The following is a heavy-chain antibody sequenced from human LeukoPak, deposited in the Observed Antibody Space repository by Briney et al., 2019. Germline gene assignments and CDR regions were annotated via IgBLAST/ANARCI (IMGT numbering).Heavy chain of an antibody. CDR2: IIPILGTA. CDR3: ARGGVRDYVWGSYRYPSPH. J-gene: IGHJ4*02. D-gene: IGHD3-16*02. Sequence: SVKVSCKASGGTFSSYAISWVRQAPGQGLEWMGRIIPILGTANYTQKFQGRVTMTRNTSISTAYMELSSLRSEDTAVYYCARGGVRDYVWGSYRYPSPHWGQGTLVTVSS. CDR1: GGTFSSYA. V-gene: IGHV1-69*04.